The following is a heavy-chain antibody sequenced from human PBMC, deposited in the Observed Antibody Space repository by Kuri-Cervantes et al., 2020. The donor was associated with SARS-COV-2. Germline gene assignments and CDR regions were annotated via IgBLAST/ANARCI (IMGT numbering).Heavy chain of an antibody. V-gene: IGHV3-66*02. CDR2: IYSGGST. J-gene: IGHJ6*03. CDR3: ARSWGYCSSTSCYTRHYYYYMDV. CDR1: GFTVSSNY. D-gene: IGHD2-2*02. Sequence: GGSLRLSCAASGFTVSSNYMSWVRQAPGKGLEWVSVIYSGGSTYYADSVKGRFTISRDNSKNTLYLQMNSLRAEDTAVYYCARSWGYCSSTSCYTRHYYYYMDVWGKGTTVTVSS.